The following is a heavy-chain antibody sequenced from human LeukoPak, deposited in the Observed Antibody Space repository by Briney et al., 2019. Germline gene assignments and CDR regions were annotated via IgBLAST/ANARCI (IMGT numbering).Heavy chain of an antibody. Sequence: SETLSLTCTVSGGSISSGGYYWSWIRQPPGKGLEWIGYIYYSGSTNYNPSLKSRVTISVDTSKNQFSLKLSSVTAADTAVYYCARAYYGSGSYYAHFDYWGQGTLVTVSS. V-gene: IGHV4-61*08. J-gene: IGHJ4*02. CDR3: ARAYYGSGSYYAHFDY. CDR2: IYYSGST. D-gene: IGHD3-10*01. CDR1: GGSISSGGYY.